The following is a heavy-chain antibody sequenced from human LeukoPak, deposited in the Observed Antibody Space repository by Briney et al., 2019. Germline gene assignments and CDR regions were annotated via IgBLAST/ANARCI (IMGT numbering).Heavy chain of an antibody. Sequence: SETLSLTWAVYGGSFSGYYWSWIRQPPGKGLEWIGEINHSGSTNYNPSLKSRVTISVDTSKNQFSLKLSSVTAADTAVYYCARGGTRVTTIFYFPTREMAYWGQGTLVTVSS. V-gene: IGHV4-34*01. J-gene: IGHJ4*02. D-gene: IGHD3-3*01. CDR3: ARGGTRVTTIFYFPTREMAY. CDR2: INHSGST. CDR1: GGSFSGYY.